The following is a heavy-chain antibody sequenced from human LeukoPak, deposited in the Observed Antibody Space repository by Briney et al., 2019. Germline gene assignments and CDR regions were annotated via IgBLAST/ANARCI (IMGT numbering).Heavy chain of an antibody. Sequence: GGTLRLSCAASGFTFSSYGMSWVRQAPGKGLEWVSAISGSGGSTYYADSVKGRFTISRDNSKNTLYLQMNSLRAEDTAVYYCAKDLAPYYDILTGYSSPFDYWGQGTLVTVSS. CDR1: GFTFSSYG. J-gene: IGHJ4*02. V-gene: IGHV3-23*01. CDR2: ISGSGGST. CDR3: AKDLAPYYDILTGYSSPFDY. D-gene: IGHD3-9*01.